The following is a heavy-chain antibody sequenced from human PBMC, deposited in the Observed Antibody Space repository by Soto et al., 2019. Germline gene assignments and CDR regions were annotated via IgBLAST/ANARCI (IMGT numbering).Heavy chain of an antibody. Sequence: SVKVSCKASGGTFSSYAISWVRQAPGQGLEWMGGIIPIFGTANYAQKFQGRVTITADESTSTAYMELSSLRSEDTAVYYCARRAAYGPQRLLAFDIWGQGTMVTVS. J-gene: IGHJ3*02. CDR2: IIPIFGTA. CDR3: ARRAAYGPQRLLAFDI. V-gene: IGHV1-69*13. CDR1: GGTFSSYA. D-gene: IGHD6-19*01.